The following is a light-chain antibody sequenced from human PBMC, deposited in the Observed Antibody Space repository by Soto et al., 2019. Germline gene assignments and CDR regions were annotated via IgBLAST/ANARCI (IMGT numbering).Light chain of an antibody. V-gene: IGLV2-11*01. CDR1: SSDVGDYIY. CDR2: DVT. Sequence: QSVLTQPRSVSGSPGQSVTISCTGTSSDVGDYIYVSWYQQHPGKAPKLMIYDVTKRPSGVPDRFSGSKSGNTASLTISGLQAEDEAEYYCCSYAGSYTYVFGTGTKLTVL. J-gene: IGLJ1*01. CDR3: CSYAGSYTYV.